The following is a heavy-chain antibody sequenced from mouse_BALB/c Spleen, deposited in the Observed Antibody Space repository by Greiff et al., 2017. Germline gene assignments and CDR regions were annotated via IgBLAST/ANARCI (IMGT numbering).Heavy chain of an antibody. D-gene: IGHD2-1*01. CDR1: GYSITSDYA. Sequence: DVKLQESGPGLVKPSQSLSLTCTVTGYSITSDYAWNWIRQFPGNKLEWMGYISYSGSTSYNPSLKSRISITRDTSKNQFFLQLNSVTTEDTATYYCAREGNSAWFAYWGQGTLVTVSA. V-gene: IGHV3-2*02. CDR3: AREGNSAWFAY. CDR2: ISYSGST. J-gene: IGHJ3*01.